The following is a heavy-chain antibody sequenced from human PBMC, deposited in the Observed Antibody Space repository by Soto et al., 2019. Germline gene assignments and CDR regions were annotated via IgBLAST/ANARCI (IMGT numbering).Heavy chain of an antibody. CDR1: GGSISSYY. V-gene: IGHV4-59*08. CDR3: VRRERQDFDY. J-gene: IGHJ4*02. CDR2: IYYNGSH. Sequence: PSETLSLTCTVSGGSISSYYWSWIWQPPGKGQEWFGNIYYNGSHNYNPSLKSRVTISVDTSQNQFSLKQSSVTAADTAVYYCVRRERQDFDYCGQETLVTVSS. D-gene: IGHD1-26*01.